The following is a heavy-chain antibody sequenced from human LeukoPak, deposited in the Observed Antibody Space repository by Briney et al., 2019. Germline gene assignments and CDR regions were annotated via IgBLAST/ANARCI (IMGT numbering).Heavy chain of an antibody. Sequence: SETLSLTCTVSGGSISSYYWSWIRQPPGKGLEWIGYIYYSGSTNYNPSLKSRVTISVDTSKSQFSLKLSSVTAADTAVYYCARDGYSGSSLFDYWGQGTLVTVSS. J-gene: IGHJ4*02. CDR1: GGSISSYY. CDR2: IYYSGST. V-gene: IGHV4-59*12. D-gene: IGHD1-26*01. CDR3: ARDGYSGSSLFDY.